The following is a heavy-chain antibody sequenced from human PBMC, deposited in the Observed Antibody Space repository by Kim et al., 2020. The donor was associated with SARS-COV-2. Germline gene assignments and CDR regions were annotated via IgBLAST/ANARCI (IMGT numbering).Heavy chain of an antibody. D-gene: IGHD3-22*01. J-gene: IGHJ4*02. CDR1: GFTFSDYY. Sequence: GGSLRLSCAASGFTFSDYYMSWIRQAPGKGLEWVSYISSSGSTIYYADSVKGRFTISRDNAKNSLYLQMNSLRAEDTAVYYCASGYYYDSSGYFPSFDYWGQGTLVTVSS. V-gene: IGHV3-11*04. CDR3: ASGYYYDSSGYFPSFDY. CDR2: ISSSGSTI.